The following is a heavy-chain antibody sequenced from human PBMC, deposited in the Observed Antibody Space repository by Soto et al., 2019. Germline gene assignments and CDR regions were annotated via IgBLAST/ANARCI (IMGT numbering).Heavy chain of an antibody. CDR3: TTDSYSTIIIVRFDY. CDR2: IKSKTDGGTT. D-gene: IGHD3-22*01. V-gene: IGHV3-15*07. Sequence: GGSLRLSCAASGFTFTNAWINWVRQAPGKGLKWDGRIKSKTDGGTTDYAEPEKGRFAISRDDSNNMVYLQMNSLLIEDTAVYYFTTDSYSTIIIVRFDYWGDGTLVTVSS. CDR1: GFTFTNAW. J-gene: IGHJ4*01.